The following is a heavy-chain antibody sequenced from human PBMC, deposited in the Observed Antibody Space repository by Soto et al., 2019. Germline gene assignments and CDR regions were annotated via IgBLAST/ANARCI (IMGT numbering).Heavy chain of an antibody. V-gene: IGHV1-18*01. CDR2: ISAYNGNT. J-gene: IGHJ3*02. Sequence: GLEWMGWISAYNGNTNYAQKLQGRVTMTTDTSTSTAYMELRSLRSDDTAVYYCVREYCSGGSCYFAASDIWGQGTMVTVSS. D-gene: IGHD2-15*01. CDR3: VREYCSGGSCYFAASDI.